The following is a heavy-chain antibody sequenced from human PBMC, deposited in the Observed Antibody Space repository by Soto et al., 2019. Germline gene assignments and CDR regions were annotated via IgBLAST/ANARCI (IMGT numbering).Heavy chain of an antibody. J-gene: IGHJ1*01. CDR1: GASIGSYY. CDR2: IYYRGST. D-gene: IGHD6-19*01. Sequence: AETLSLTWTVSGASIGSYYWSWFRQPPGKGLEWIGYIYYRGSTNYNPSLKSRVTISVDTSKNQFSLKLSSVTAADTAVYYCAGSQGYSSGWYGSPVYWAQGTLVPVS. V-gene: IGHV4-59*01. CDR3: AGSQGYSSGWYGSPVY.